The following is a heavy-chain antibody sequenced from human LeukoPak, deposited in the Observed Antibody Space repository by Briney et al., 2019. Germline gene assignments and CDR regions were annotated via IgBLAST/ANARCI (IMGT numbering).Heavy chain of an antibody. CDR1: GGSISSSSYY. D-gene: IGHD4-11*01. Sequence: SETLSLTCTVSGGSISSSSYYWGWIRQPPGKGLEGIGTMYYSGSTYYNPSLKSRVPISVDKSKTQFSLKLSSVTAAATAVYYCASHVYDYSNLPYYFDYWGQGTLVTVSS. CDR3: ASHVYDYSNLPYYFDY. V-gene: IGHV4-39*01. CDR2: MYYSGST. J-gene: IGHJ4*02.